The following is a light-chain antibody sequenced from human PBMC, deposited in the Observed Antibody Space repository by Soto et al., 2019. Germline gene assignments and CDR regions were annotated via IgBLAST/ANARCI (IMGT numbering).Light chain of an antibody. Sequence: QSVLTQPPSASGSPGQSVTISCTGTSSDVGGYDYVSWYQQYPGKTPKLMIFEVTKRPSGVPDRFSGSKSGNTASLTVSGRQAEDEADYYCLSYAGTADVVGTGTKLTVL. CDR3: LSYAGTADV. V-gene: IGLV2-8*01. J-gene: IGLJ1*01. CDR2: EVT. CDR1: SSDVGGYDY.